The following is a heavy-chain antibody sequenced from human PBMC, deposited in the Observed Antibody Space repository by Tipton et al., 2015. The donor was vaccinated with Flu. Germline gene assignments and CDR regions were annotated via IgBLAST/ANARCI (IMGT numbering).Heavy chain of an antibody. CDR1: GDSMRSDYF. Sequence: TLSLTCTVSGDSMRSDYFWAWIRQAPGKGLEWIGTVARTGDTIYNPSLKSRVTLSIDTSKNQFSLKMKSVTASDMAVYYCARRDYSNYVSDPKSWFDPWGQGTLVAVS. V-gene: IGHV4-38-2*02. CDR2: VARTGDT. CDR3: ARRDYSNYVSDPKSWFDP. D-gene: IGHD4-11*01. J-gene: IGHJ5*02.